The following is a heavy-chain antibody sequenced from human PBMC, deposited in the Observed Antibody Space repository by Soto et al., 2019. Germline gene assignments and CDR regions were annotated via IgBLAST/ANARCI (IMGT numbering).Heavy chain of an antibody. J-gene: IGHJ4*02. V-gene: IGHV3-30*18. CDR1: GFTFSSYG. CDR2: ISYDGSNK. D-gene: IGHD3-3*01. Sequence: GGSLRLSCAASGFTFSSYGMHWVRQAPGKGLEWVAVISYDGSNKYYADSVKGRFTISRDNSKNTLYLQMNSLRAEDTAVYYCAKDFSYYFDYWGQGTLVTVSS. CDR3: AKDFSYYFDY.